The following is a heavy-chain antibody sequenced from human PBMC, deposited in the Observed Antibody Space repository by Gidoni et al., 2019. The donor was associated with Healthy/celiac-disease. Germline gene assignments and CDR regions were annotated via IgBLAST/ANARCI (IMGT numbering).Heavy chain of an antibody. CDR2: IDPSDSYT. CDR3: ASRDILTDYYYYGMDV. J-gene: IGHJ6*02. Sequence: EVQLVPSGAEVKKPGESLRISCKGFGYSFTSYWISWVRQMPGKGLEWMGRIDPSDSYTNYSPSFQGHVTISADKSISTAYLQWSSLKASDTAMYYCASRDILTDYYYYGMDVWGQGTTVTVSS. D-gene: IGHD3-9*01. CDR1: GYSFTSYW. V-gene: IGHV5-10-1*03.